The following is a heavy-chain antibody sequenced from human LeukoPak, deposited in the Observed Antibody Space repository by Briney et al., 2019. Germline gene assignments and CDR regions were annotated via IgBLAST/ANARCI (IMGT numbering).Heavy chain of an antibody. D-gene: IGHD1-14*01. J-gene: IGHJ4*02. CDR2: IHRSGSP. Sequence: SETLSLTCTVSLDSTTSNFWSWVRQPPGKGLEWIGEIHRSGSPNYNPSLQSRVTISIDRSRNQIVLELSSVTAADAAVYYCAREILGGFNPGAYWGQGTLVTVSS. CDR3: AREILGGFNPGAY. V-gene: IGHV4-4*02. CDR1: LDSTTSNF.